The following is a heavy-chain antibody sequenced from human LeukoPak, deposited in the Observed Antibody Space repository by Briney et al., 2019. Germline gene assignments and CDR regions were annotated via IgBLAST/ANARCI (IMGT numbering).Heavy chain of an antibody. CDR3: AKVRDIVVVPAVGGMDV. CDR1: GFTFSSYA. Sequence: GGSLRLSRAASGFTFSSYAMSWVRQAPGKGLEWVSAISGSGGSTYYADSVKGRFTISRDNSKNTLYLQMNSLRAEDTAVYYCAKVRDIVVVPAVGGMDVWGQGTTVTVSS. J-gene: IGHJ6*02. CDR2: ISGSGGST. D-gene: IGHD2-2*01. V-gene: IGHV3-23*01.